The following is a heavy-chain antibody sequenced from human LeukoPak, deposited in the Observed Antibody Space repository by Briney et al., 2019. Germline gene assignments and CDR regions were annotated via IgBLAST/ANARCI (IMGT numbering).Heavy chain of an antibody. CDR3: ASAALLWFGEIAFDI. V-gene: IGHV4-34*01. J-gene: IGHJ3*02. D-gene: IGHD3-10*01. Sequence: PSETLSLTCAVYGGSFSGYYWSWIRQPPGKGLEWIGEINHSGSTNYNPSLKSRVTISVDTSKNQFSLKLSSVTAADTAVYYCASAALLWFGEIAFDIWGQGTMVTVSS. CDR2: INHSGST. CDR1: GGSFSGYY.